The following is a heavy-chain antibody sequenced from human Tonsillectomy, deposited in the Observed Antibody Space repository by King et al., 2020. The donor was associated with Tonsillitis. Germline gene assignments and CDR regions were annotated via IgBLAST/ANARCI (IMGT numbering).Heavy chain of an antibody. Sequence: QLVQSGAEVKKPGASVKVSCKASGYTFTSYDINWVRQATGQGLEWMGWMNPNSGNTGYAQKFQGRVTMTRNTSISTAYMELSSLRSEDTAVYYCARGAYYYDSNGYRADYWGQGTLVTVSS. V-gene: IGHV1-8*01. CDR1: GYTFTSYD. D-gene: IGHD3-22*01. CDR2: MNPNSGNT. J-gene: IGHJ4*02. CDR3: ARGAYYYDSNGYRADY.